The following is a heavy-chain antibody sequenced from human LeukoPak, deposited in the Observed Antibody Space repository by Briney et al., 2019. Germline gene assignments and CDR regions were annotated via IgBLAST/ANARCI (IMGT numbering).Heavy chain of an antibody. D-gene: IGHD2-15*01. CDR1: GFTFSSYD. V-gene: IGHV3-13*01. CDR3: TRDRCSGGRCCSDY. CDR2: IGPTGDT. J-gene: IGHJ4*02. Sequence: GGSLRLSCAASGFTFSSYDMHWVRQATGKGPEWVSAIGPTGDTYYAGSVRGRFTISRENAENSLYLQMNSLRAGDTAVYYCTRDRCSGGRCCSDYWGQGTLVTVSS.